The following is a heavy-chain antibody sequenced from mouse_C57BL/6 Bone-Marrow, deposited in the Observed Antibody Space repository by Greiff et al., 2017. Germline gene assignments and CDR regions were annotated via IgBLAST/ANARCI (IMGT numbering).Heavy chain of an antibody. CDR1: GFNIKDDY. Sequence: EVHLVESGAELVRPGASVKLSCTASGFNIKDDYMHWVKQRPEQGLEWIGWIDPENGDTEYTSKFQGKATITADTSSNTAYLQLSSLTSEDTAVYYCTATGSSYAMDYWGQGTSVTVSA. CDR2: IDPENGDT. CDR3: TATGSSYAMDY. D-gene: IGHD1-1*01. J-gene: IGHJ4*01. V-gene: IGHV14-4*01.